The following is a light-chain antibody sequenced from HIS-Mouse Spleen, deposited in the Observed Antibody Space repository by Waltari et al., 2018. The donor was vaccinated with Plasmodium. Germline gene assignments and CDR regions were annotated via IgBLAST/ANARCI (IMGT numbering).Light chain of an antibody. CDR2: EDS. V-gene: IGLV3-10*01. J-gene: IGLJ3*02. CDR1: ALPKKY. CDR3: YSTDSSGNHRV. Sequence: SYELTQPPSVSVSPGQTARITCSGDALPKKYAYWYQQKSGKAPVLVIYEDSKRPAGIPEGFSGSSSGTMATFTISGAQVEDEADYYCYSTDSSGNHRVFGGGTKLTVL.